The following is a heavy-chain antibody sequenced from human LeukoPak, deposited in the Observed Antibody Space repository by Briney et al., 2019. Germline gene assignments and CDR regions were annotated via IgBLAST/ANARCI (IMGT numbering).Heavy chain of an antibody. CDR3: ARGAAGTV. D-gene: IGHD6-13*01. CDR1: GGSISSGDYY. Sequence: PSETLSLTCTVSGGSISSGDYYWSWLRQPPGKGLEWVGYIYYSGSTYYNPSLTSRVTISVDPSKNQFSLKLSSVTAADTAVYYCARGAAGTVWGQGTLVTVSS. V-gene: IGHV4-30-4*08. J-gene: IGHJ4*02. CDR2: IYYSGST.